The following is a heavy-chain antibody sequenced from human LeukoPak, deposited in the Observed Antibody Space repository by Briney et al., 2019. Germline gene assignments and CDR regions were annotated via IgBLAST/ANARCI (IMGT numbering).Heavy chain of an antibody. V-gene: IGHV4-4*09. CDR2: IYTSEST. D-gene: IGHD1-1*01. CDR1: GGSISTYY. Sequence: SETLSLTCTVSGGSISTYYWSWIRQPPGKGLEWIGYIYTSESTNYNPSLKSRVTISVDTSKNQFSLMLSSVTAAVPAFYYCARRRTTGTTGYFDFWGRGILVTVSS. CDR3: ARRRTTGTTGYFDF. J-gene: IGHJ4*02.